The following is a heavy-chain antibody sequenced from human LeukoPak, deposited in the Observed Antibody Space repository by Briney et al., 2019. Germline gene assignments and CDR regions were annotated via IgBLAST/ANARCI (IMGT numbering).Heavy chain of an antibody. J-gene: IGHJ5*02. V-gene: IGHV3-30*02. Sequence: GGALRLSCAASGVTFSSYGRHWVREARGKGLEWGAFIRYDGSNKYYADSVKGRFTISRDNSKNTLYLQMNSLRAEDTAVYYCARLATGAGTSRGFDPWGQGTLVTVSS. CDR3: ARLATGAGTSRGFDP. CDR1: GVTFSSYG. CDR2: IRYDGSNK. D-gene: IGHD6-13*01.